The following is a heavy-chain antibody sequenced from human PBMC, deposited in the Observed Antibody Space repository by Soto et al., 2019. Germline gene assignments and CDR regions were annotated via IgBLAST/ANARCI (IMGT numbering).Heavy chain of an antibody. CDR1: GGTFSNYT. V-gene: IGHV1-69*01. D-gene: IGHD2-2*01. J-gene: IGHJ6*02. CDR3: XXXXXYIVVRKPTGNQDYYGMDV. CDR2: IIPVFGTT. Sequence: QVQLVQSGAEVKKPGSSVKVFCKASGGTFSNYTISWVRQAPGQGLEWMGGIIPVFGTTDYEQKFQGRVTITADGSTSTAYMKLSSLRSADTAVXXXXXXXXYIVVRKPTGNQDYYGMDVXGQGTTV.